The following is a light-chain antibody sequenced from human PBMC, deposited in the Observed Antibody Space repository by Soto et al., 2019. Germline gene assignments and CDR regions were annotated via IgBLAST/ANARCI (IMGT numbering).Light chain of an antibody. V-gene: IGKV1-5*01. CDR2: DAY. Sequence: DIQMTQSPSTLSAPVGDRVTITCRASQSISSWLAWYQQKPGKAPKLLIYDAYSLESGVPSRFSGSGSGTEFTLTISSLQPDDFATYYCQKYNSYSQAFGQGTRLEIK. CDR3: QKYNSYSQA. J-gene: IGKJ5*01. CDR1: QSISSW.